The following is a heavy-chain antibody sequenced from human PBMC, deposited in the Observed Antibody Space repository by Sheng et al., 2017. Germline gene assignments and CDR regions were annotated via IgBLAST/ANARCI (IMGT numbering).Heavy chain of an antibody. V-gene: IGHV6-1*01. CDR3: ARSGGYFDC. D-gene: IGHD2-15*01. CDR1: GDSVSSNSAA. Sequence: QVQLQQSGPGLVKPSQTLSLTCAISGDSVSSNSAAWNWIRQSPSRGLEWLGRTYRRSKWHYDYAVSVKSRITVTPDTSKNQFSLQLNSVTPEDTAVYFCARSGGYFDCWGQGTLVTVSS. CDR2: TYRRSKWHY. J-gene: IGHJ4*02.